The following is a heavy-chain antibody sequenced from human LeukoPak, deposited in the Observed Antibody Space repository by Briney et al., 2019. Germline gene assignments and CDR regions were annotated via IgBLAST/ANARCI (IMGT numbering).Heavy chain of an antibody. CDR2: ISYDGSNK. Sequence: GGSLRLSCAASGFTFSSYGMHWVRQAPGKGLEWVAVISYDGSNKYYADSVKGRFAISRDNSKNTLYLQMNSLRSEDTAVYYCAASMEGGYDSSGHYDAFDIWGQGTMVTVSS. V-gene: IGHV3-30*03. CDR3: AASMEGGYDSSGHYDAFDI. J-gene: IGHJ3*02. D-gene: IGHD3-22*01. CDR1: GFTFSSYG.